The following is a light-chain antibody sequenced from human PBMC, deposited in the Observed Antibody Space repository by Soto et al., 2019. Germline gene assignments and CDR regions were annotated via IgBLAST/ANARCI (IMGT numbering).Light chain of an antibody. V-gene: IGLV4-69*01. CDR1: SGHSSYA. Sequence: QLVLTQSPSASASLGASVKLTCTLSSGHSSYAIAWHQQQPEKGPRYLMKLNSDGSHSKGDGIPDRFSGSSSGAERYLTISSLQSEDEADYYCLTWGTGPLVFGGGTKLTVL. J-gene: IGLJ2*01. CDR3: LTWGTGPLV. CDR2: LNSDGSH.